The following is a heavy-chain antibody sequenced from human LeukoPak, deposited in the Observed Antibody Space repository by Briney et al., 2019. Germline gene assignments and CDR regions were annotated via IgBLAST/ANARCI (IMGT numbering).Heavy chain of an antibody. CDR3: ARGNRDSNGFYYYYGMDV. D-gene: IGHD6-19*01. Sequence: GGSLRLSCAASGFTFDDYAMFWVRQAPGMGLEWVSGISWDSYNIGYAASVKGRFTVSRDNAKNSLYLQMNSLRGEDTALYYCARGNRDSNGFYYYYGMDVWGQGTTVTVSS. CDR2: ISWDSYNI. J-gene: IGHJ6*02. V-gene: IGHV3-9*01. CDR1: GFTFDDYA.